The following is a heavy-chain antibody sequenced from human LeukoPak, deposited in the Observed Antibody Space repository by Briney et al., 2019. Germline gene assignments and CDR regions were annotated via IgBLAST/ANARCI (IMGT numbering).Heavy chain of an antibody. CDR3: ARSSPVVVAATIDY. J-gene: IGHJ4*02. D-gene: IGHD2-15*01. CDR1: GYTFTGYY. Sequence: ASVNVSCKASGYTFTGYYMHWVRQAPGQGLEWMGWINPNSGGTNYAQKFQGRVTMTRDTSISPAYMELSRLRSDDTAVDYCARSSPVVVAATIDYWGQGTLVTVSS. V-gene: IGHV1-2*02. CDR2: INPNSGGT.